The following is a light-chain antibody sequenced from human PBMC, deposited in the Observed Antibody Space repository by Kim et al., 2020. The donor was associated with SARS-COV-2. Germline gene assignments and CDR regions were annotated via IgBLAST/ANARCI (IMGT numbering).Light chain of an antibody. J-gene: IGLJ2*01. CDR2: EVT. Sequence: QSITISCTGTSSDVRSYNLVSWYQHHPGKAPKLMIYEVTKRPSGVSNRFSGSKSGNTASLTISGLQAEDEADYYCCSYAGTSTFVVFGGGTQLTVL. CDR1: SSDVRSYNL. V-gene: IGLV2-23*02. CDR3: CSYAGTSTFVV.